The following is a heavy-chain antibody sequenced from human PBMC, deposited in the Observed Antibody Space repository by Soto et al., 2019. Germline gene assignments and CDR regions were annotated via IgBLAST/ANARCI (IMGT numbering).Heavy chain of an antibody. V-gene: IGHV3-11*01. Sequence: GGSLRLSCEASGFTFSDYYMSWIRQVPGKGLEWVSYISIGGTPIYYADPVKGRFTISRDNAQNSLYLHMTSLTAEDTALYYCVRGPEELVYYNSIDVWGQGTTVTVSS. J-gene: IGHJ6*02. D-gene: IGHD3-10*01. CDR3: VRGPEELVYYNSIDV. CDR2: ISIGGTPI. CDR1: GFTFSDYY.